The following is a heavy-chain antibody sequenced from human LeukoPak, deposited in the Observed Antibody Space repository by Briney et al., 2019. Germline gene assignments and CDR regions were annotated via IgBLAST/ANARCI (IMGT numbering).Heavy chain of an antibody. V-gene: IGHV4-34*01. CDR3: ARGRIRGYSYGRAFDY. Sequence: PSETLSLTCAVYGGSFSGYYWSWIRQPPGKGLEWIGEINHSGSTNYNPSLKSRVTISVDTSKNQFSLKLSSVTAADTAVYYCARGRIRGYSYGRAFDYWGQGTLVTVSS. CDR2: INHSGST. D-gene: IGHD5-18*01. CDR1: GGSFSGYY. J-gene: IGHJ4*02.